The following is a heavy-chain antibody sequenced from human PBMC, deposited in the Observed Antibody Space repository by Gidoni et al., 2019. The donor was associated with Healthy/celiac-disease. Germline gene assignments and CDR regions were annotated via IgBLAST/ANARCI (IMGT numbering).Heavy chain of an antibody. CDR3: ARGGRELRY. Sequence: QVQLQQWCAGLLKPSETLSLPCAVYGGSFSGYYWSWIRQPPGKGLEWIGEINHSGSTNYNPSLKSRVTISVDTSKNQFSRKLSSVTAADTAVYYCARGGRELRYWGQGTLVTVSS. J-gene: IGHJ4*02. CDR1: GGSFSGYY. CDR2: INHSGST. D-gene: IGHD1-26*01. V-gene: IGHV4-34*01.